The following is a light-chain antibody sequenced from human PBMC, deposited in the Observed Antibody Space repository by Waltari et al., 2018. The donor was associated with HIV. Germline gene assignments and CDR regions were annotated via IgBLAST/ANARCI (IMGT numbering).Light chain of an antibody. J-gene: IGLJ1*01. CDR3: AAWDDSLNGYL. CDR2: SNN. Sequence: QSVLTQPPSASGTPGQRVAIPCSGSSSNLGSNTVTWYQQLPGTAPKLLIYSNNQRPSGVPDRFSGSKSGTSASLAISGLQSEDEADYYCAAWDDSLNGYLFGTGTKVTVL. V-gene: IGLV1-44*01. CDR1: SSNLGSNT.